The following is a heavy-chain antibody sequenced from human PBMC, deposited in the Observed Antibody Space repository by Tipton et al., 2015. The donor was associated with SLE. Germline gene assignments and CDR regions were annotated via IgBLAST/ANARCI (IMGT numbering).Heavy chain of an antibody. CDR2: ISSSGSTI. CDR3: ARDWVYGSGSYSPTFDY. V-gene: IGHV3-11*04. J-gene: IGHJ4*02. D-gene: IGHD3-10*01. Sequence: GSLRLSCAASGFTFSDYYMSWLRQAPGKGLEWVSYISSSGSTIYYADSVKGRFTISRDNAKNSLYLQMNSLRAEDTAVYYCARDWVYGSGSYSPTFDYWGQGTLVTVSS. CDR1: GFTFSDYY.